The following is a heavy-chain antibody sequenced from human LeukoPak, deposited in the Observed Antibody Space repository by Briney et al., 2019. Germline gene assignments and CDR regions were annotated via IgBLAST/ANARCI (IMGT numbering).Heavy chain of an antibody. D-gene: IGHD3-22*01. CDR1: GFTFSSYA. CDR3: ARAIITMIVVVPPGNH. J-gene: IGHJ4*02. Sequence: GGSLRLSCAASGFTFSSYAMHWVRQAPGKGLEWVAVISYDGSNKYYADSVKGRFTISRDNSKNTLYLQMNSLRAEDTAMYYCARAIITMIVVVPPGNHWGQGTLVTVSS. CDR2: ISYDGSNK. V-gene: IGHV3-30*04.